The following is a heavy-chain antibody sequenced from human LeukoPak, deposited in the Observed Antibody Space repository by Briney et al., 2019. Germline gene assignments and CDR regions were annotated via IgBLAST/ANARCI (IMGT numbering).Heavy chain of an antibody. J-gene: IGHJ4*02. Sequence: ASLKVSCKASGYTLTGSYMPCVRQSPGHRLEWMGWINPNSGGTTYAPKFQGRVTMTRDTSISTAYLDLSRLRSADPALSYCAGVPVLRVFDWLFFDYWGQGTLVTVSS. V-gene: IGHV1-2*02. D-gene: IGHD3-9*01. CDR1: GYTLTGSY. CDR3: AGVPVLRVFDWLFFDY. CDR2: INPNSGGT.